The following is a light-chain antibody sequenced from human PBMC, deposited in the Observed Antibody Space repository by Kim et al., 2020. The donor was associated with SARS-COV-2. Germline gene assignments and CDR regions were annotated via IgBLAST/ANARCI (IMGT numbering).Light chain of an antibody. Sequence: ALVQTARFTCQANSLRSYCASWYQQKPGQAPVLVIYGKNNRPSGIPDRFSGSSSGSTASLTITVAQAEDEADYYCNSRDSSGNHVVFGGGTKLTVL. J-gene: IGLJ2*01. CDR2: GKN. V-gene: IGLV3-19*01. CDR1: SLRSYC. CDR3: NSRDSSGNHVV.